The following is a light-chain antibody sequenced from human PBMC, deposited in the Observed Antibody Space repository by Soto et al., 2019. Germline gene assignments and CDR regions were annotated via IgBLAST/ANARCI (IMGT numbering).Light chain of an antibody. CDR2: GAS. J-gene: IGKJ2*01. V-gene: IGKV3-15*01. Sequence: EIVMTQSPSTLSVSPGERATLSCRASHSFSSNIAWYQQKPGQAPRLLISGASTRSTGIPARFSGSGSGTEFTLTISSLQSEDFAVYYCQQYNNCPPYTFGQGTKLEIK. CDR3: QQYNNCPPYT. CDR1: HSFSSN.